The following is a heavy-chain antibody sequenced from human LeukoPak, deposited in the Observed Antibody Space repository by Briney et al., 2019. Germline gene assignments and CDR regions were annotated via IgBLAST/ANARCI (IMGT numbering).Heavy chain of an antibody. CDR3: ARGGITIFGVVIYMDV. CDR2: INWNGGST. CDR1: GLTFDDYG. V-gene: IGHV3-20*04. Sequence: TGGSLRLSCAASGLTFDDYGMSWVRQAPGKGLEWVSGINWNGGSTGYADSVKGRFTISRDNAKNSLYLQMNSLRAEDTALYYCARGGITIFGVVIYMDVWGKGTTVTVSS. J-gene: IGHJ6*03. D-gene: IGHD3-3*01.